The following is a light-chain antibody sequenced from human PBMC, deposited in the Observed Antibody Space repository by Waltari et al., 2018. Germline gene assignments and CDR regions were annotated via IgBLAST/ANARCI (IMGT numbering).Light chain of an antibody. Sequence: QSVLTQPPSPSGTPGQRVTISCSGSQSNVGDNVVHWYHQVPGTAPKLVIYRNDQRPSGVPDRFTASKSGTSASLAISGLQSEDEGDYYCATWDDSPTGRWVFGGGTRVTVL. CDR3: ATWDDSPTGRWV. CDR2: RND. V-gene: IGLV1-44*01. CDR1: QSNVGDNV. J-gene: IGLJ3*02.